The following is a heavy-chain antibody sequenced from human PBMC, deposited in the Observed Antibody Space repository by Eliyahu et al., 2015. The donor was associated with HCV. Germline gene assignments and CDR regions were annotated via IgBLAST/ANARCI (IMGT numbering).Heavy chain of an antibody. D-gene: IGHD1-26*01. CDR2: ISSSSSYI. CDR3: ARDGWELLLSAFDI. Sequence: EVQLVESGGGLVKPGGXLXXSXAASXFXFSSYSXNWVRQAPGKGLEWVSSISSSSSYIYYADSVKGRFTISRDNAKNSLYLQMNSLRAEDTAVYYCARDGWELLLSAFDIWGQGTMVTVSS. J-gene: IGHJ3*02. CDR1: XFXFSSYS. V-gene: IGHV3-21*01.